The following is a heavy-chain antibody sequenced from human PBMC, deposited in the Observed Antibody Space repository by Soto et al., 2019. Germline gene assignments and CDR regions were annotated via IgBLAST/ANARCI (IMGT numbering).Heavy chain of an antibody. Sequence: EVQVSESGGGLVQPGGSLRLSCGASGFTFSTYAMSWVRQAPGKGLEWVSTFSGSGGSTYYADSVKGRFTISRDNSKNTLYLQMNSLRAEDTAVYYCAKDSSGVPAAFDYWGQGTLVTVSS. CDR1: GFTFSTYA. CDR2: FSGSGGST. J-gene: IGHJ4*02. D-gene: IGHD2-2*01. V-gene: IGHV3-23*01. CDR3: AKDSSGVPAAFDY.